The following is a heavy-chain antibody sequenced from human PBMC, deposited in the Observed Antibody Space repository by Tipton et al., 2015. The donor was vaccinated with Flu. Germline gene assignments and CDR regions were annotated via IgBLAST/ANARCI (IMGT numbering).Heavy chain of an antibody. D-gene: IGHD3-22*01. J-gene: IGHJ6*02. CDR2: VSRSGST. Sequence: TLSLTCAVSGDSISSDYHWGWIRQFPGKGLEWIGTVSRSGSTIYNPSLKSRVTISVDTSKNQFSLKLSSVTAADTAVYYCARSTPHYYDSSGYSLGMDVWGQGTTVTVSS. CDR3: ARSTPHYYDSSGYSLGMDV. CDR1: GDSISSDYH. V-gene: IGHV4-38-2*01.